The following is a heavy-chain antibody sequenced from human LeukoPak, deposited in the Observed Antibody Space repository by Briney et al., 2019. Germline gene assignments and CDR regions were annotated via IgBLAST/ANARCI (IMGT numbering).Heavy chain of an antibody. Sequence: SETLSLTCTVSGGSISSSSYYWGWIRQPPGKGLEWIGSIYYSGSTYYNPSLKSRVTISVDTSNNQFSLKLSSVTAADTAVYYCARQPVGGGSSSWYYYYYYYMDVWGKGTTVTISS. CDR2: IYYSGST. D-gene: IGHD6-13*01. CDR1: GGSISSSSYY. J-gene: IGHJ6*03. V-gene: IGHV4-39*01. CDR3: ARQPVGGGSSSWYYYYYYYMDV.